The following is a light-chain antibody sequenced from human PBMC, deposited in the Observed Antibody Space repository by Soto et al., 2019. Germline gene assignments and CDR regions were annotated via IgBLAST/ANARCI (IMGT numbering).Light chain of an antibody. CDR1: QSISSW. J-gene: IGKJ5*01. V-gene: IGKV1-5*01. CDR2: DAS. Sequence: DIQMTQSPSTLSASVGDRVTITCRASQSISSWLAWYQQKPGKAPKLLIYDASSLESGVPSRFSGSGSGTEFTLTISSLQTDDFATYNCQQYNSYLITFGQGTRLEIK. CDR3: QQYNSYLIT.